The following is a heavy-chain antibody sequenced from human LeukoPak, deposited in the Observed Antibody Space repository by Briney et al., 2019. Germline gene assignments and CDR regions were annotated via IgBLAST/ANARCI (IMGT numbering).Heavy chain of an antibody. D-gene: IGHD3-9*01. CDR2: IYYSGST. J-gene: IGHJ5*02. Sequence: SETLSLTCTVSGGSISSYYWSWIRQPPGKGLEWIGYIYYSGSTNYNPSLKSRVTISVDTSKNQFSLKLSSVTAADTAVYYCARGIRYFDWLLRTTLYNWFDPWGQGTLVTVSS. V-gene: IGHV4-59*01. CDR3: ARGIRYFDWLLRTTLYNWFDP. CDR1: GGSISSYY.